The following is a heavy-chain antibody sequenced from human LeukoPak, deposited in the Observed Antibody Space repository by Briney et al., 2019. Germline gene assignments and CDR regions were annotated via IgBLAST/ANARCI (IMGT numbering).Heavy chain of an antibody. CDR3: ARDVAAAGTGY. V-gene: IGHV3-21*01. CDR2: ISSSSSYI. Sequence: GGSLRLSCAASGFTFSSYSMNWVRQAPGKGLEWVSSISSSSSYIYYADSVKGRFTISRDNAKNSLYLQMNSLRAEDTAVCYCARDVAAAGTGYWGQGTLVTVSS. CDR1: GFTFSSYS. D-gene: IGHD6-13*01. J-gene: IGHJ4*02.